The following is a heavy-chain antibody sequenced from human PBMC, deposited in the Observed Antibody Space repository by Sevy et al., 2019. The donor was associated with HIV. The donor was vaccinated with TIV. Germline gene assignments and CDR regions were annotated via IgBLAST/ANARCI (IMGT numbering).Heavy chain of an antibody. Sequence: GGSLRLSCAGSGFTFSSYDMHWVRQAPGKGLEWVAVTSHDGKYNNYADSVKVRFTISRDNFKNTLYLQMNSLRVEDAAVYFCARLFSCGGDCDYLDYWGQGALVTVSS. V-gene: IGHV3-30*04. CDR3: ARLFSCGGDCDYLDY. CDR2: TSHDGKYN. J-gene: IGHJ4*02. D-gene: IGHD2-21*02. CDR1: GFTFSSYD.